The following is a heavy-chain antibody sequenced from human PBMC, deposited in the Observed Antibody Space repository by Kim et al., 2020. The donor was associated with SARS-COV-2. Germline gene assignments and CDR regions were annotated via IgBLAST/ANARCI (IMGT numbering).Heavy chain of an antibody. Sequence: SETLSLTCTVSGGSISSSSYYWGWIRQPPGKGLEWIGSIYYSGSTYYNPSLKSRVTISVDTSKNQFSLKLSSVTAADTAVYYCRAQFGIAVAGTKGPFDYWGQGTLVTVSS. J-gene: IGHJ4*02. CDR1: GGSISSSSYY. CDR3: RAQFGIAVAGTKGPFDY. V-gene: IGHV4-39*01. D-gene: IGHD6-19*01. CDR2: IYYSGST.